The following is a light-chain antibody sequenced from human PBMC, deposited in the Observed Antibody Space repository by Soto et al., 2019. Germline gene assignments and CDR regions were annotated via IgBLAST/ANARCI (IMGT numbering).Light chain of an antibody. V-gene: IGLV1-40*01. Sequence: QSVLTQPPSVSGAPGQRVTISCTGSSSNIGAGYNVHWYQELPGAATKLLIYGNSNRPSGVPDRFSGAKSGTSASLAITGLQAEDEADYYCQSYDSSRSGFYVFGTGTKVTVL. CDR3: QSYDSSRSGFYV. J-gene: IGLJ1*01. CDR2: GNS. CDR1: SSNIGAGYN.